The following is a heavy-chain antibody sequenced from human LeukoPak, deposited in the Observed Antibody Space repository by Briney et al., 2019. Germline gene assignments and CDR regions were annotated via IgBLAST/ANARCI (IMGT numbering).Heavy chain of an antibody. CDR3: ARLDYYVDY. J-gene: IGHJ4*02. CDR1: GGSISTSAFY. V-gene: IGHV4-39*07. Sequence: SETLSLTCTVSGGSISTSAFYWGWIRQPPGKGLEWIGSIYHTGSTYYNPSLKSRVTISVHTSKNQFSLNLSSVTAADTAVYYCARLDYYVDYWGQGTLVTVSS. CDR2: IYHTGST.